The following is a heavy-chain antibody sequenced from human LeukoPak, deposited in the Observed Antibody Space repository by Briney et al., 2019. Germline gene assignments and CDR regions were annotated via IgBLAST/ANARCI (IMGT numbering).Heavy chain of an antibody. CDR3: AKSIGGVVVVAADF. V-gene: IGHV3-23*01. CDR1: GFTFSTYA. J-gene: IGHJ4*02. CDR2: ISGSGGGT. D-gene: IGHD2-15*01. Sequence: GGSLRLSCAASGFTFSTYAMTWVRQAPGKGLGWVSVISGSGGGTHYADSVKGRFTLSRDNSKNNVYLQMNSLGAEDTAVYYCAKSIGGVVVVAADFWGQGTLVTVSS.